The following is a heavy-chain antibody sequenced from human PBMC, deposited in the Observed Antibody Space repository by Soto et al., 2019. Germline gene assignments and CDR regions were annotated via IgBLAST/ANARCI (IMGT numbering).Heavy chain of an antibody. Sequence: PSETLSPTCTVTAGAISGDYGTWNRPSDEEGLEWIGRIYRSGSTNYNPALKSRVTISLDTSMNYFSLRLSSVTAADTAVYYCARGQRFSDWFDPWGQGTLVTVSS. CDR1: AGAISGDY. J-gene: IGHJ5*02. CDR3: ARGQRFSDWFDP. CDR2: IYRSGST. D-gene: IGHD3-3*01. V-gene: IGHV4-4*07.